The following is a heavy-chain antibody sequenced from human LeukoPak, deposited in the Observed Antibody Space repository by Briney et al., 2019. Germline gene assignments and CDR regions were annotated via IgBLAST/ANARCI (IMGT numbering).Heavy chain of an antibody. CDR3: ARGADPDSGSSYRYYYYYYYMDV. CDR1: GGSISSGSYY. Sequence: PSQTLSLTCTVSGGSISSGSYYGSWIRQPAGEGLGWIGRIYTSGSTNYNPSLKSRVTISVDTSKNQFSLKLSSVTDADTAVYYCARGADPDSGSSYRYYYYYYYMDVWGKGTTVTVSS. J-gene: IGHJ6*03. V-gene: IGHV4-61*02. CDR2: IYTSGST. D-gene: IGHD1-26*01.